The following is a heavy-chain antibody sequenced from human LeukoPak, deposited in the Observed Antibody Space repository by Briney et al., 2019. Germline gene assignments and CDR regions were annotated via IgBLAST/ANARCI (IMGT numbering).Heavy chain of an antibody. J-gene: IGHJ6*03. CDR3: ARRNVDTAMAKPIWDYYYYMDV. Sequence: GESLKISCKGSGYSFTSYWIGWVRQMPGKGLEWMGIIYPGDSDTRYSPSFQGLVTISADKSISTAYLQWSSLKASDTAMYYCARRNVDTAMAKPIWDYYYYMDVWGKGTTVTVSS. CDR2: IYPGDSDT. CDR1: GYSFTSYW. V-gene: IGHV5-51*01. D-gene: IGHD5-18*01.